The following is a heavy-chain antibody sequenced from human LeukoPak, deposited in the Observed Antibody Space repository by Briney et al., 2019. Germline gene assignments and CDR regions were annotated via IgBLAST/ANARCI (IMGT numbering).Heavy chain of an antibody. CDR3: ASEKLYCGGDCYPTPFDY. Sequence: ASVKVSCKASGYTFTGYHMHWVRHAPGQGLEWMGRINPNSGGANYAQKFQGRVTMTRDTSINKSYMELSRLRSDDTAVYYCASEKLYCGGDCYPTPFDYWGQGTLVTVSS. V-gene: IGHV1-2*06. J-gene: IGHJ4*02. CDR1: GYTFTGYH. D-gene: IGHD2-21*02. CDR2: INPNSGGA.